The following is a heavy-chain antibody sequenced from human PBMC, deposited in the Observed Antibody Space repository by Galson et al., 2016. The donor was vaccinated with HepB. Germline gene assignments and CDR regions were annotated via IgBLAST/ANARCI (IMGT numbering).Heavy chain of an antibody. CDR2: ISRTDNTK. CDR1: GLSFSDYY. J-gene: IGHJ4*02. CDR3: ARVIWGYYDILTANPPSGGYFDS. Sequence: SLRLSCAAAGLSFSDYYMTWIRQAPGKGLEWISSISRTDNTKHYADSVKGRFTISRDNAKNSLYLQMNSLRAEDTAVYYCARVIWGYYDILTANPPSGGYFDSWGQGTLVTVSS. V-gene: IGHV3-11*01. D-gene: IGHD3-9*01.